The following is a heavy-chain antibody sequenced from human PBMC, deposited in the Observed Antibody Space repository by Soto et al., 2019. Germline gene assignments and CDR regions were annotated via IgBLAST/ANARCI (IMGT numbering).Heavy chain of an antibody. Sequence: PGGSLRVSCAAFGFTFEHCSMNWVRQAPGKGLEWVSYISDSSSTIYYADSVKGRLTISRDNAKNSLYLQMNSLRDEDTAVYHCARYVISPYASGSSVYWY. D-gene: IGHD3-10*01. V-gene: IGHV3-48*02. CDR3: ARYVISPYASGSSVYWY. CDR1: GFTFEHCS. CDR2: ISDSSSTI. J-gene: IGHJ2*01.